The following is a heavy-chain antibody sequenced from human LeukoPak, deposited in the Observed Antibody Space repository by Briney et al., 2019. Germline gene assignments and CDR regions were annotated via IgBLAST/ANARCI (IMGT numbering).Heavy chain of an antibody. Sequence: GGSLRLSCAASGFTFSSYAMSWVRQAPGKGLEWVSAISGSGGSTYYADSVKGRFTISRDNSKNTLYLQMNSLRAEDTAVYYCARISYDSRGHFDYWGQGTLVTVSS. CDR3: ARISYDSRGHFDY. D-gene: IGHD3-22*01. J-gene: IGHJ4*02. V-gene: IGHV3-23*01. CDR1: GFTFSSYA. CDR2: ISGSGGST.